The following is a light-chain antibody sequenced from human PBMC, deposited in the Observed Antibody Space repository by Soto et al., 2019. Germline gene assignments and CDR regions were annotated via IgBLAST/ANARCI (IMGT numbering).Light chain of an antibody. V-gene: IGLV2-14*03. Sequence: QSALTQPASVSGSPGQSITISCTGTSSDVGGFNYVSWYQQHPGKAPKLRIYDVTNRPSGVSYRFSGSKSGNTASLTISGLQAEDEDDYYCNSYTSSSTYVFGTGTKLTVL. CDR1: SSDVGGFNY. CDR3: NSYTSSSTYV. CDR2: DVT. J-gene: IGLJ1*01.